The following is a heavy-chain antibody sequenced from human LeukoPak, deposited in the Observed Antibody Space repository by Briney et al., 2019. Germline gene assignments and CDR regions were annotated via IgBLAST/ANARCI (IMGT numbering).Heavy chain of an antibody. V-gene: IGHV4-39*01. Sequence: WVRQAPGKGLEWVGSIYYSGSTYYNPSLRSRVTISVDTSKNQFSLKLNSVTAADTAVYYCARLRQDYYYDSSGSSSYFDLWGQGTLVTVSS. CDR2: IYYSGST. D-gene: IGHD3-22*01. J-gene: IGHJ4*02. CDR3: ARLRQDYYYDSSGSSSYFDL.